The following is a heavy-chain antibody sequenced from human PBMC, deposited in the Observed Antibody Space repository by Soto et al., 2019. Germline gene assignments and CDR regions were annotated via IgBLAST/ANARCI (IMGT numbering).Heavy chain of an antibody. D-gene: IGHD3-9*01. CDR2: ISAYNGNT. V-gene: IGHV1-18*01. Sequence: GASVKVSCKASGYTFTSYGISWVRQAPGQGLEWMGWISAYNGNTNYAQKLQGRVTMTTDTSTSTAYMELRSLRSDDTAMYYCARDPYYDILTGFEPVDYWGQGTLVTVYS. CDR1: GYTFTSYG. CDR3: ARDPYYDILTGFEPVDY. J-gene: IGHJ4*02.